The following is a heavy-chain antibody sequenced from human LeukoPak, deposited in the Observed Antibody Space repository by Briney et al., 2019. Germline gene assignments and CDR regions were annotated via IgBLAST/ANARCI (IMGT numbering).Heavy chain of an antibody. CDR1: GFTVSSNY. CDR2: IYSGGRT. D-gene: IGHD3-22*01. CDR3: ARVLHKRNYDSGVHYGY. V-gene: IGHV3-66*01. Sequence: GGSLRLSCAASGFTVSSNYMSWVRQAPGKGLEWVSVIYSGGRTYYADSVKGRFTISRDNSKNTLYLQMNSLRAEDTAVYYCARVLHKRNYDSGVHYGYWGQGTLVTVSS. J-gene: IGHJ4*02.